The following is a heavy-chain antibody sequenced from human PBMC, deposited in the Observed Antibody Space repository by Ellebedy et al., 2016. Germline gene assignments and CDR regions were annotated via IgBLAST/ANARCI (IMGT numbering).Heavy chain of an antibody. CDR2: ISTHYGIT. CDR1: GYTFTTYG. D-gene: IGHD2-2*01. Sequence: ASVKVSXKASGYTFTTYGISWVRQAPGQGLEWMGWISTHYGITNYAQKFQDRVTMTTDTSTSTAYMELRSLRSDDTAVYYCARVFIVVIPPASHFEYWGQGTLVSVSS. V-gene: IGHV1-18*01. J-gene: IGHJ4*02. CDR3: ARVFIVVIPPASHFEY.